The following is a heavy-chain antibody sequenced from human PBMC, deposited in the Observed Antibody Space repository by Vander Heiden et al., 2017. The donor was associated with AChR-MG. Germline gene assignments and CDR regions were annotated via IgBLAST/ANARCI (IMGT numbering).Heavy chain of an antibody. CDR1: GFTFSNAW. J-gene: IGHJ4*02. CDR2: IKSKTDGGTT. D-gene: IGHD3-10*01. Sequence: EVQLVESGGGLVKPGGSLRLSCAASGFTFSNAWMSWVRQAPGKGLEWVGRIKSKTDGGTTDYAAPVKGRFTISRDDSKNTLYLQMNSLKTEDTAVYYCTTDSWRTIWFGDLPIPFDYWGQGTLVTVSS. CDR3: TTDSWRTIWFGDLPIPFDY. V-gene: IGHV3-15*01.